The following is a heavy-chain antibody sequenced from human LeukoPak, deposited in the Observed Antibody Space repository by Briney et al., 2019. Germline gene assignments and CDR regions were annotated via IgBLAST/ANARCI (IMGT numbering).Heavy chain of an antibody. CDR1: GFTFTTHW. J-gene: IGHJ4*02. CDR2: IRQDGSDK. V-gene: IGHV3-7*01. D-gene: IGHD3-10*01. CDR3: TREDYYYASGH. Sequence: GGSLRLSCAAPGFTFTTHWMSWVRQAPGKGLEWVANIRQDGSDKHYLESVKGRFTISRDNAKNSLYLQMNSLRAEDTAVYYCTREDYYYASGHWAQGTLVTVSS.